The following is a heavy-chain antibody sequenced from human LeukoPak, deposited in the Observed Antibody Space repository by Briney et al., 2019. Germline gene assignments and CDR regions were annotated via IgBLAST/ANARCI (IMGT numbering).Heavy chain of an antibody. V-gene: IGHV4-59*01. D-gene: IGHD6-13*01. CDR3: ARAKVGFSSSWYTSDY. Sequence: SETLSLTCTVSGGSISSYYWSWIRQPPGKGLEWIGYIYYSGSTNYNPSLKSRVTISVDTSKYQFSLKLSSVTAADTAVYYCARAKVGFSSSWYTSDYWGRGTLVTVSS. CDR2: IYYSGST. CDR1: GGSISSYY. J-gene: IGHJ4*02.